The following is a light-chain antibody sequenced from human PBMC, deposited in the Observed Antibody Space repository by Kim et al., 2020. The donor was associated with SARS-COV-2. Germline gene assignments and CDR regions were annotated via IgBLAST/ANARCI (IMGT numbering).Light chain of an antibody. CDR2: EVG. CDR3: CSYAGSSTLYVV. J-gene: IGLJ2*01. Sequence: QSALTQPASVSGSPGQSITISCTGTSSAVGSYNLVSWYQQHPGKAPKLMIYEVGKRPSGVSNRFSGSKSGNTASLTISGLQAEDEADYYCCSYAGSSTLYVVFGGGTQLTVL. V-gene: IGLV2-23*02. CDR1: SSAVGSYNL.